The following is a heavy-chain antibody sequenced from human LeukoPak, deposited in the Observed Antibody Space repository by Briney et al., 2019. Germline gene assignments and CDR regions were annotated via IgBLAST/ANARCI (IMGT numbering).Heavy chain of an antibody. CDR2: IYYRGTS. V-gene: IGHV4-59*08. CDR3: ARHYCSGGNCYYFDH. D-gene: IGHD2-15*01. J-gene: IGHJ4*02. CDR1: GGSISGYY. Sequence: SETLSLTCTVSGGSISGYYWSWIRQPPGQGLEWIGFIYYRGTSKYNPSLMSRVTMSVDTSKNQVSLKLSSATAADTAVYYCARHYCSGGNCYYFDHWGQGTLVTVSP.